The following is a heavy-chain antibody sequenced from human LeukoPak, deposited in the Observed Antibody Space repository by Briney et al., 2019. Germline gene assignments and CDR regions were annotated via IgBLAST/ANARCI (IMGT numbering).Heavy chain of an antibody. V-gene: IGHV1-3*01. CDR2: INAGNGNT. J-gene: IGHJ4*02. CDR1: GYTFTSYA. CDR3: ARDPDDYYDSSGYYYVFDY. D-gene: IGHD3-22*01. Sequence: ASVKVSCKASGYTFTSYAMHWVRQAPGQRLEWMGWINAGNGNTKYSQKFQGRVTITRDTSAGTAYMELSSLRSEDTAVYYCARDPDDYYDSSGYYYVFDYWGQGTLVTVPS.